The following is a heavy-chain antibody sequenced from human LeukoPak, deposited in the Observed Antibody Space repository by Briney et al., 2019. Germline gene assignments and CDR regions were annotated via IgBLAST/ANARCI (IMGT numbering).Heavy chain of an antibody. CDR3: AMGPYYYDSSGYYY. CDR1: GFTFSSYW. J-gene: IGHJ4*02. Sequence: GGSLRLSCAASGFTFSSYWVHWVRQAPGKRLVWVSRINSDGSSTSYADSVKGRFTISRDNAKHTLYLQMNSLRAEDTAVYYCAMGPYYYDSSGYYYWGQGTLVTVSS. V-gene: IGHV3-74*01. CDR2: INSDGSST. D-gene: IGHD3-22*01.